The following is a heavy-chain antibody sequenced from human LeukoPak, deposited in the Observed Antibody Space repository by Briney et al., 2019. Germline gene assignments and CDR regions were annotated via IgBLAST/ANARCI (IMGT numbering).Heavy chain of an antibody. J-gene: IGHJ4*02. D-gene: IGHD3-3*01. V-gene: IGHV3-33*06. Sequence: PGGSLRLSCAASGFTFNTYGMHWVRQAPGQGLEWVAAIWFDGSVKHYSDAVKGRFTSSRDNSLNTLYLQMNGLRVEDTAIYYCAKDTGVQFLEPAFWGQGTLVTVSS. CDR1: GFTFNTYG. CDR3: AKDTGVQFLEPAF. CDR2: IWFDGSVK.